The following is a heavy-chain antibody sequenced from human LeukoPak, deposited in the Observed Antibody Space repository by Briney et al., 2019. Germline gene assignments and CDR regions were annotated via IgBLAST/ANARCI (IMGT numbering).Heavy chain of an antibody. CDR2: ISGSGGST. CDR1: GFTFSSYA. Sequence: GGSLRLSCAASGFTFSSYAMSWVRQAPGKGLEWVSTISGSGGSTYYADSVKGRFTISRDNSKSTLYMQMDSLRAEDTAVYCCASRRSHGFDVWGQGTMVTVSS. CDR3: ASRRSHGFDV. D-gene: IGHD1-14*01. V-gene: IGHV3-23*01. J-gene: IGHJ3*01.